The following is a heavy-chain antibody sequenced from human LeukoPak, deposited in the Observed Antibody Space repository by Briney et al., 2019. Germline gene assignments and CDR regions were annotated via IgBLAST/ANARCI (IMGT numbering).Heavy chain of an antibody. J-gene: IGHJ4*02. CDR1: GGAISSSSYY. V-gene: IGHV4-39*01. CDR2: IYYSGST. Sequence: SETLSLTCTVSGGAISSSSYYWGWIRQPPGKGLEWIGGIYYSGSTYYNPSLKSRVTISVDTSKNQFSLKLSSVTAADTAVYYCARLGSTMVRGALFDYWGQGTLVTVSS. D-gene: IGHD3-10*01. CDR3: ARLGSTMVRGALFDY.